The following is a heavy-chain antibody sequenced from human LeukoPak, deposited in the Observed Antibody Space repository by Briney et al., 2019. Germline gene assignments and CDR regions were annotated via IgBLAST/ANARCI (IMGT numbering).Heavy chain of an antibody. J-gene: IGHJ5*02. D-gene: IGHD5-18*01. V-gene: IGHV3-21*01. CDR2: ISSSSSYI. CDR3: ARSPIQLWFDP. Sequence: GGSLRLSCAASGFTFSSYSMNWVRQAPGKGLELDSSISSSSSYIYYADSVKGRFTISRDNAKNSLYLQMNSLRAEDTAVYYCARSPIQLWFDPWGQGTLVTVSS. CDR1: GFTFSSYS.